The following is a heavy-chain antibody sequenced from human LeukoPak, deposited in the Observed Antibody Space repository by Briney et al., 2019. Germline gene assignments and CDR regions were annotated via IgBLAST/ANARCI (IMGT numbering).Heavy chain of an antibody. J-gene: IGHJ4*02. Sequence: GSLRLSCAASGFTFSSYSMNWVRQAPGKGLEWVSYITFSSSIIYYADSVKGRFTISRDNAKNSLYLQMNSLRAEDTAVYYCARDRNYLYPFDYWGQGTLVTVSS. CDR1: GFTFSSYS. V-gene: IGHV3-48*01. CDR2: ITFSSSII. CDR3: ARDRNYLYPFDY. D-gene: IGHD1-7*01.